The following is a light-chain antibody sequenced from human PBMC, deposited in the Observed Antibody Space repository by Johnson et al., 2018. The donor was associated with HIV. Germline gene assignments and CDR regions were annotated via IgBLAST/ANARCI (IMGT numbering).Light chain of an antibody. J-gene: IGLJ1*01. CDR2: DND. V-gene: IGLV1-51*01. Sequence: QSVLTQPPSVSAAPGQKVTISCSGSSSNIGNNYVSWYQQLPGTAPKLLIYDNDKRPSGIPDRFSGSGSGTSATLGITGLQTGDEADYYCGAWDSGLTAGVFGTGTKVTVL. CDR3: GAWDSGLTAGV. CDR1: SSNIGNNY.